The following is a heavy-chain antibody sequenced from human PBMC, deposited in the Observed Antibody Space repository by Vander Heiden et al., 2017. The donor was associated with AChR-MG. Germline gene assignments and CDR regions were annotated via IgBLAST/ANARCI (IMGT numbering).Heavy chain of an antibody. D-gene: IGHD4-17*01. Sequence: EVQLVQSGAEVKKPGESLKISCKGSGYSCTSYWLGWVRQMPGKRLEWMRIIYPGDSDTRYSPSFQGHVTISADKSISTAYLQWSSLKASDTAMYYCARRGGSTVTTTGLDYWGQGTLVTVSS. CDR1: GYSCTSYW. CDR3: ARRGGSTVTTTGLDY. J-gene: IGHJ4*02. CDR2: IYPGDSDT. V-gene: IGHV5-51*03.